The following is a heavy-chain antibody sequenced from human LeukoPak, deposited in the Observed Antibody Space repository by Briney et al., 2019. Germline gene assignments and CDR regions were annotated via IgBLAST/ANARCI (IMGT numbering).Heavy chain of an antibody. D-gene: IGHD2-15*01. Sequence: GGSLRLSCAASGFTFSSYGMHWVRQAPGKGLEWVAVISYDGSNKYYADSVKGRFTIPRDNSKNTLYLQMNSLRAEDTAVYYCAKDLLALDYYYYGMDVWGQGTTVTVSS. CDR2: ISYDGSNK. CDR1: GFTFSSYG. CDR3: AKDLLALDYYYYGMDV. J-gene: IGHJ6*02. V-gene: IGHV3-30*18.